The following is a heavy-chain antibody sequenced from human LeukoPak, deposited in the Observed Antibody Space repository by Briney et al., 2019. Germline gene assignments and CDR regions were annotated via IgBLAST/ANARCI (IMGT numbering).Heavy chain of an antibody. CDR2: INHSGST. J-gene: IGHJ4*02. CDR1: SGSFSGYY. D-gene: IGHD3-22*01. Sequence: SETLSLTCAVYSGSFSGYYWSWIRQPPGKGREWIGEINHSGSTNYKPSLKSRVTISVDTSKNQFSLKLSSVTAADTAVYYCARLSGRYDNSGYDHYFDYWGQGTLVTVSS. CDR3: ARLSGRYDNSGYDHYFDY. V-gene: IGHV4-34*01.